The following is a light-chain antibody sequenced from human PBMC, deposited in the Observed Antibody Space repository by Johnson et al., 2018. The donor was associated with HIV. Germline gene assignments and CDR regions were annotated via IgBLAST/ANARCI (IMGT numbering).Light chain of an antibody. V-gene: IGLV1-51*01. CDR2: DNN. Sequence: QSVLTQPPSMSAAPGQKVTISCSGSSSNIGNNYVSWYQQLPGTAPKLLIYDNNKRPSGIPDRFSGSKSGTSATLGITGLPTGDEADYYCGTWDSSLSARYVFGTGTKVTVL. CDR3: GTWDSSLSARYV. CDR1: SSNIGNNY. J-gene: IGLJ1*01.